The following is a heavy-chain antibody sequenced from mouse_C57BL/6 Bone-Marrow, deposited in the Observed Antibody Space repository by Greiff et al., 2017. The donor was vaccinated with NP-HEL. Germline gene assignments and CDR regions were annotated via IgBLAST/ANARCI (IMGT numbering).Heavy chain of an antibody. Sequence: AASRNKANDYTTEYSASVKGRFIVSRDTSQSILYLQMNALRAEDTAIYYCARDSELGRNYYAMDYWGQGTSVTVSS. J-gene: IGHJ4*01. D-gene: IGHD4-1*01. CDR2: SRNKANDYTT. V-gene: IGHV7-1*01. CDR3: ARDSELGRNYYAMDY.